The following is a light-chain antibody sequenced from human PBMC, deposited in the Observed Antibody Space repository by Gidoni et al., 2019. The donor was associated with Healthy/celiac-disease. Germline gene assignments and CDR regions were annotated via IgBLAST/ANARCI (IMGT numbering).Light chain of an antibody. V-gene: IGKV1-39*01. CDR3: QQSYSTPT. CDR2: AAS. CDR1: QSISSY. Sequence: DIQMTQSPSSLSASVGDRVTITCRASQSISSYLNWYQQKPGKAPKLLIYAASSLQSGVPSRFSGSGSGKDFTLTTSSLQPEDFSTYYCQQSYSTPTFXQXTKLEIK. J-gene: IGKJ2*01.